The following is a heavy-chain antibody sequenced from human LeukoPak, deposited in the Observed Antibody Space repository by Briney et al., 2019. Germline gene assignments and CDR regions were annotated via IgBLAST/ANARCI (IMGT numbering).Heavy chain of an antibody. CDR2: ISYDGSTK. D-gene: IGHD6-13*01. V-gene: IGHV3-30*03. J-gene: IGHJ4*02. CDR3: ARGYSSSFPDY. CDR1: GFTFSTFG. Sequence: GGSLRLSCAASGFTFSTFGMHWVRQAPGQGLEWVAVISYDGSTKYYADSVKGRFTISRDNSKTTLYLQMNSLRAEDTAVYYCARGYSSSFPDYWGQGTLVTVSS.